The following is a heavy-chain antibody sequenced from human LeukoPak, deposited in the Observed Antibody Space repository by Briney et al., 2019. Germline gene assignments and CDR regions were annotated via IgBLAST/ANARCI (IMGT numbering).Heavy chain of an antibody. CDR2: ISGSGGST. V-gene: IGHV3-23*01. CDR1: GFTFSSYG. J-gene: IGHJ4*02. Sequence: PGGSLRLSCAASGFTFSSYGMSWVRQAPGKGLEWVSAISGSGGSTYYADSVKGRFTISRDNSKNTLYLQMNSLRAEDTAVYYCARDGAYCTNGVCYTPFDYWGQGTPVTVSS. D-gene: IGHD2-8*01. CDR3: ARDGAYCTNGVCYTPFDY.